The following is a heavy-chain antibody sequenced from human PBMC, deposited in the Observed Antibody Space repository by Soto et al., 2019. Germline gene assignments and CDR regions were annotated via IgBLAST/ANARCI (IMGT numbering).Heavy chain of an antibody. Sequence: SETLSLTCAVYGGSFSGYYWSWIRQPPGKGLEWIGEINHSGSTNYNPSLKSRVTISVDTSENQFSPKLSSVTAADTAVYYCARGIMITFGGVIAGYYYYGMDVWGQGTTVTVSS. V-gene: IGHV4-34*01. J-gene: IGHJ6*02. CDR3: ARGIMITFGGVIAGYYYYGMDV. D-gene: IGHD3-16*02. CDR2: INHSGST. CDR1: GGSFSGYY.